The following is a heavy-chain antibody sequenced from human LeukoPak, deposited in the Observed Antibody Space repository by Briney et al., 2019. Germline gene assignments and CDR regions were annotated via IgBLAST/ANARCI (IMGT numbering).Heavy chain of an antibody. CDR1: GGTFSSYA. J-gene: IGHJ4*02. Sequence: SVKVSCKASGGTFSSYAISWVRQAPGQGLEWMGRIIPILGIANYAQKFQGRVTITADKSTSTAYMELSSLRSEDTAVYYCARGGRPKLTGTTGGDYWGQGTLVTVSS. D-gene: IGHD1-7*01. V-gene: IGHV1-69*04. CDR2: IIPILGIA. CDR3: ARGGRPKLTGTTGGDY.